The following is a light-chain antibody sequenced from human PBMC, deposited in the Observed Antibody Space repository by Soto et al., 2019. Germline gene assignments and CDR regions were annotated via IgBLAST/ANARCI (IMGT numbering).Light chain of an antibody. CDR3: QSFDSSRIGLL. J-gene: IGLJ2*01. CDR2: DTT. CDR1: HSDIGAGYG. Sequence: QSALTQPPSVTGAPGQRVTISCTGSHSDIGAGYGVHWYQQFPHSAPKLLIYDTTNRPSGVPDQFSGSRSGTSASLAITGLQAEDEADYYCQSFDSSRIGLLFGGGTKLTVL. V-gene: IGLV1-40*01.